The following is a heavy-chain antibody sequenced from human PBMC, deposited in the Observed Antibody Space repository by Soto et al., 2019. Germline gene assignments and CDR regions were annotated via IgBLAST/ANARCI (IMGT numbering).Heavy chain of an antibody. CDR1: GYTFTIYF. CDR2: IKPSGGST. Sequence: VQLVQSGAEVKKPGASVKVSCKASGYTFTIYFMYWVRQAPGQGLEGMGIIKPSGGSTSYAQKFQGRVTMTRDTSTSTVYMELSSLRSEYTAVYYCARCLRRGGYYVDYWGQGPLVTVSS. J-gene: IGHJ4*02. CDR3: ARCLRRGGYYVDY. V-gene: IGHV1-46*01.